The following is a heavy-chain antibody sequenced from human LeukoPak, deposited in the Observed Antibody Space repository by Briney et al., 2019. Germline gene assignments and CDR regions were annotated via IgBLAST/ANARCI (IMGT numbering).Heavy chain of an antibody. D-gene: IGHD6-19*01. Sequence: SETLSLTCTVSGGSISSPTYYWGWIRQPPGKGLEWIGSLYYSGRTDYNPSLKSRVTISIDMSKKQFSLNLSSMTAADTAVYYCASRPAVTGSFFDYWGQGNLVTVSS. CDR1: GGSISSPTYY. V-gene: IGHV4-39*01. CDR3: ASRPAVTGSFFDY. CDR2: LYYSGRT. J-gene: IGHJ4*02.